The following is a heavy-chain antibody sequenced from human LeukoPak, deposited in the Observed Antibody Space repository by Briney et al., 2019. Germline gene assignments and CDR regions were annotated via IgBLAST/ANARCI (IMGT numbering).Heavy chain of an antibody. J-gene: IGHJ4*02. D-gene: IGHD3-22*01. V-gene: IGHV1-69*05. Sequence: SVKVSCKASGGTFSSYAISWVRQAPGQGLEWMGGIIPIFGTANYAQKFQGRVTMTRDMSTSTVYMELSSLRSEDTAVYYCARDGNYYDSSGYYYPDHWGQGTLVTVSS. CDR2: IIPIFGTA. CDR3: ARDGNYYDSSGYYYPDH. CDR1: GGTFSSYA.